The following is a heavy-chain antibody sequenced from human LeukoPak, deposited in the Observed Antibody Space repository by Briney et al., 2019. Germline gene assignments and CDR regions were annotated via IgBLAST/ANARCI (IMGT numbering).Heavy chain of an antibody. J-gene: IGHJ4*02. Sequence: SETLSLTCTVSGGSISSYYWSWIRQPPGKGLEWIGYIYYSGSTNYNPSLKSRVTISVDTSKNQFSLKLSSVTAADTAVYYCACSMIVVVKHWGQGTLVTVSS. CDR2: IYYSGST. CDR3: ACSMIVVVKH. CDR1: GGSISSYY. D-gene: IGHD3-22*01. V-gene: IGHV4-59*12.